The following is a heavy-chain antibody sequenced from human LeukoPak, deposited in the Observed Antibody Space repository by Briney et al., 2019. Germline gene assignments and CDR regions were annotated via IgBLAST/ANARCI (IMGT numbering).Heavy chain of an antibody. CDR3: ARSGIWYFDF. V-gene: IGHV3-23*01. Sequence: PGGSLRLSCAASGFTFSSYAMSWVRQAPGXGLEWVSAIRGSGGNTYYPDSVKGRFTISRHNSHNTLYLQMNSLRAEDTAIYYCARSGIWYFDFWGQGTLVTVSS. D-gene: IGHD1-14*01. J-gene: IGHJ4*02. CDR2: IRGSGGNT. CDR1: GFTFSSYA.